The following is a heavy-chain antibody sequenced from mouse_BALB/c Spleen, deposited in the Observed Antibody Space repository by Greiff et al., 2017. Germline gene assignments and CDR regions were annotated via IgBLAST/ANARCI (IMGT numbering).Heavy chain of an antibody. CDR3: TREGFYAMDY. CDR2: ISSGGSYT. V-gene: IGHV5-6-4*01. J-gene: IGHJ4*01. CDR1: GFTFSSYT. Sequence: EVNLVESGGGLVKPGGSLKLSCAASGFTFSSYTMSWVRQTPEKRLEWVATISSGGSYTYYPDSVKGRFTISRDNAKNTLYLQMSSLKSEDTAMYYCTREGFYAMDYWGQGTSVTVSS.